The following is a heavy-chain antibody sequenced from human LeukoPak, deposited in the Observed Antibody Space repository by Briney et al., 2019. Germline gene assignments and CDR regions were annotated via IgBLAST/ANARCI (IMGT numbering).Heavy chain of an antibody. D-gene: IGHD2-2*01. V-gene: IGHV1-18*01. CDR2: ISAYNGNT. CDR1: GYTFTSYD. CDR3: ARAKGCSSTSCFQFNWFDP. J-gene: IGHJ5*02. Sequence: ASVKVSCKASGYTFTSYDINWVRQAPGQGLEWMGWISAYNGNTNYAQKLQGRATMTTDTSTSTAYMELRSLRSDDTAVYYCARAKGCSSTSCFQFNWFDPWGQGTLVTVSS.